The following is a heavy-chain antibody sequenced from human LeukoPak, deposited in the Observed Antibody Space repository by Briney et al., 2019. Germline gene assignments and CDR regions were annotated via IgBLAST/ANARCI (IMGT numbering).Heavy chain of an antibody. CDR3: ASRSSTYAYNWFDP. CDR1: GGSITSRIYY. CDR2: IYYSGST. J-gene: IGHJ5*02. V-gene: IGHV4-39*01. Sequence: SETLSLTCTVSGGSITSRIYYWDWIRQPPGKGLEWIGSIYYSGSTYYNPSLKSRVTISVNTSKNQFSLKLTSVTAADTAVYYCASRSSTYAYNWFDPWGQGTLVTVSS. D-gene: IGHD2-2*01.